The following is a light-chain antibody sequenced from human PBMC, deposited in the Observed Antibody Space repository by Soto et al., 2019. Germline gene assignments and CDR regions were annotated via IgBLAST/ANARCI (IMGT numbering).Light chain of an antibody. J-gene: IGLJ1*01. CDR2: EVN. CDR3: NSFTTSSTCV. V-gene: IGLV2-18*02. Sequence: QSALTQPASVSGSPGQSITISCTGTSSDIGSYNRVSWYQQPPGTAPKLIIYEVNNRPSGVPDRFSGSKSGNTAPLTISGLQAEDEADYYCNSFTTSSTCVFGTGTKVTVL. CDR1: SSDIGSYNR.